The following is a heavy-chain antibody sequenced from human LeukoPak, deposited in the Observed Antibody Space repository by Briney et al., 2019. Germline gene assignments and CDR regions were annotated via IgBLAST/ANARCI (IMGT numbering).Heavy chain of an antibody. Sequence: GGSLRLSCAASGFTFSSYGMHWVRQAPGKGLEWVAFIRYDGSNKYYADSVKGRFTISRDNSKNTLYLQMNSLRAEDTAVYYCAKDFPRHDCLDYWGQGTLVTVSS. CDR3: AKDFPRHDCLDY. J-gene: IGHJ4*02. V-gene: IGHV3-30*02. CDR2: IRYDGSNK. D-gene: IGHD2-21*02. CDR1: GFTFSSYG.